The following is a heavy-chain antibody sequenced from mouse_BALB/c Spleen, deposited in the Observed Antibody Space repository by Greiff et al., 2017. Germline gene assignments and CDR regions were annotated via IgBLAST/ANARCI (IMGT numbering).Heavy chain of an antibody. CDR3: GRGDYYGSSSYYYAMDY. D-gene: IGHD1-1*01. V-gene: IGHV1-37*01. J-gene: IGHJ4*01. CDR1: GYSFTGYF. Sequence: VQLQQSGPELVKPGASVKISCKASGYSFTGYFMNWVKQSHGKSLEWIGRINPYNGDTFYNQKFKGKATWTVDKSSSTAHMELLSLTSEDSAVYYCGRGDYYGSSSYYYAMDYWGQGTSVTVSS. CDR2: INPYNGDT.